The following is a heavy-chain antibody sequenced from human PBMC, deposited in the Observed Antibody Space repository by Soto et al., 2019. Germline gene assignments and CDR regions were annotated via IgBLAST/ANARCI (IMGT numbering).Heavy chain of an antibody. D-gene: IGHD3-22*01. CDR2: MNPNSGNT. Sequence: VRPATKKRLEWMGWMNPNSGNTGYAQKFQGRVTMTRNTSISTAYMELSSLRSEDTAVYYCSSGYYDSSGYYYYFDFWGQRTLVTVS. J-gene: IGHJ4*02. CDR3: SSGYYDSSGYYYYFDF. V-gene: IGHV1-8*01.